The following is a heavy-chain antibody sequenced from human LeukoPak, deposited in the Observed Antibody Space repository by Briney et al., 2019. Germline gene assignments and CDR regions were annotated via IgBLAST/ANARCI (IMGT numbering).Heavy chain of an antibody. J-gene: IGHJ4*02. CDR2: ISGSGGST. Sequence: GGSLRLSCAASGFTFSSYAMNWVRQAPGKGLEWVSAISGSGGSTYYADSVKGRFTISRDNSKNTLHLQMNSLRAEDTAVYYCAKDLERGVIVVALDYWGQGTLVTVSS. CDR1: GFTFSSYA. D-gene: IGHD3-22*01. CDR3: AKDLERGVIVVALDY. V-gene: IGHV3-23*01.